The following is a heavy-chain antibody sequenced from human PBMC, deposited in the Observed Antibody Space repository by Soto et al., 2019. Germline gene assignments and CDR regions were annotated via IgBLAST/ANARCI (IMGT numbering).Heavy chain of an antibody. D-gene: IGHD6-19*01. Sequence: SVKVSCKASGGTFSSYAISWVRQAPGQGLEWMGGIIPIFGTANYAQKFQGRVTITADESTSTAYMELSSLRSEDTAVYYCASTLREAVAGTKYYYYGMDVWGQGTTVTVSS. CDR2: IIPIFGTA. CDR1: GGTFSSYA. CDR3: ASTLREAVAGTKYYYYGMDV. V-gene: IGHV1-69*13. J-gene: IGHJ6*02.